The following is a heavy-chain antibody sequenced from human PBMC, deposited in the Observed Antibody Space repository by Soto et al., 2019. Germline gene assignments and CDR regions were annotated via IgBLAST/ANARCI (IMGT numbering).Heavy chain of an antibody. D-gene: IGHD3-10*02. Sequence: QVELVESGGGLVKPGGSLRLSCAASGLSFSDYYMSWIRQAPGKGLEWIAYITSSSSTIYYPDSVKGRFTISRNDAKNSLYLQLDSLRAEDTAVYYCATVFRSSNFNSWGQGTLVTVSS. CDR3: ATVFRSSNFNS. J-gene: IGHJ4*02. CDR2: ITSSSSTI. V-gene: IGHV3-11*01. CDR1: GLSFSDYY.